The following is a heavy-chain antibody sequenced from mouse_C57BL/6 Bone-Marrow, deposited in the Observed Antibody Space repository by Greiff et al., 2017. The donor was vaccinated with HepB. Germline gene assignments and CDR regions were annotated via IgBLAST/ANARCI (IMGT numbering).Heavy chain of an antibody. CDR3: DRKESGYFDV. V-gene: IGHV2-2*01. CDR1: GFSFTSYG. CDR2: IWSGGST. J-gene: IGHJ1*03. Sequence: VQLVESGPGLVQPSQCLSITCTVSGFSFTSYGVHWVRQSPGKGLEWLGVIWSGGSTDYNAAFMSSLSIRKDNSKSQVSFKMNSLQADDTAIYYCDRKESGYFDVWGTGTTVTVSS.